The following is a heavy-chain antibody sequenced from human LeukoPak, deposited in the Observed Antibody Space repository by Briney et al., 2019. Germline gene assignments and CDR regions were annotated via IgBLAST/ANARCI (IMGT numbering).Heavy chain of an antibody. D-gene: IGHD4-17*01. V-gene: IGHV3-30*18. CDR1: GFTFSNYG. J-gene: IGHJ4*02. CDR3: AKYWLRGTATTIYYFEY. Sequence: SGGSLRLSCAASGFTFSNYGMHWVRQAPGKGLEWVAVISHDGSNKYYGDSVKGRFTISRDNSKNTLFLQMNSLRAEDTAVYYCAKYWLRGTATTIYYFEYWGQGTLVTVSS. CDR2: ISHDGSNK.